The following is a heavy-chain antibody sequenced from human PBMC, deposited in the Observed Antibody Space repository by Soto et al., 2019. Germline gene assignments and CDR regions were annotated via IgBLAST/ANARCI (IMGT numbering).Heavy chain of an antibody. J-gene: IGHJ4*02. CDR1: GYTFTHYY. CDR2: INPNGGST. D-gene: IGHD5-18*01. CDR3: ATSVNSAMAFDY. V-gene: IGHV1-46*01. Sequence: ASVKVSCKASGYTFTHYYMHWVRQAPGQGLEWMGIINPNGGSTTYAQRFRAGFTMTRDTSTSTVYMELSSPRSEDSAVYYCATSVNSAMAFDYWGQGTLVTVS.